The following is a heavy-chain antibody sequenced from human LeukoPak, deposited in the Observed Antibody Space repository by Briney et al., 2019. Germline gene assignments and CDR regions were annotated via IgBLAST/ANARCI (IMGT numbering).Heavy chain of an antibody. V-gene: IGHV1-18*01. CDR1: GYTFTSYG. D-gene: IGHD3-22*01. Sequence: ASVKVSCKASGYTFTSYGISWVRQAPGQGLEWMGWISAYNGNTNYAQKLQGRVTMTTDTSTSTAYMELRSLRSDDTAVYYCASGYPYYYDSSGYPYGYWGQGTLVTVSS. CDR2: ISAYNGNT. CDR3: ASGYPYYYDSSGYPYGY. J-gene: IGHJ4*02.